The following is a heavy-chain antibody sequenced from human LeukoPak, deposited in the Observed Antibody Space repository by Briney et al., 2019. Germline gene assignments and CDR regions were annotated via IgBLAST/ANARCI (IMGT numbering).Heavy chain of an antibody. Sequence: GGSLRLSCAASGFTFGSYAMSWVRQAPGKGLEWVSAISGSGGSTYYADSVKGRFTISRDNSKNTLYLQMSSLRAEDTAVYYCAIGPRRYSGYDYPFDYWGQGTLVTVSS. V-gene: IGHV3-23*01. CDR3: AIGPRRYSGYDYPFDY. J-gene: IGHJ4*02. CDR2: ISGSGGST. CDR1: GFTFGSYA. D-gene: IGHD5-12*01.